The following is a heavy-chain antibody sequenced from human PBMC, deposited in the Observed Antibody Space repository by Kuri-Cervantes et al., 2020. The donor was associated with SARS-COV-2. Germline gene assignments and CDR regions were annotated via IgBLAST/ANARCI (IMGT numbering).Heavy chain of an antibody. CDR1: GYTFSSHA. J-gene: IGHJ3*02. Sequence: ASVKVSCKASGYTFSSHAISWVRQAPGQGLEWMGWINTNTGNPTYAQGFTGRFVFSLDTSVSTAYLQISSLKAEDTAVYYCAGWDRGYSYGYPLVSVFDIWGQGTMVTVSS. D-gene: IGHD5-18*01. CDR2: INTNTGNP. CDR3: AGWDRGYSYGYPLVSVFDI. V-gene: IGHV7-4-1*02.